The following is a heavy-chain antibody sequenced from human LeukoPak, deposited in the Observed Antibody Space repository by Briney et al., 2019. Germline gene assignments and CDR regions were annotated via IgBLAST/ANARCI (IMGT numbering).Heavy chain of an antibody. Sequence: SETLSLTCTVSGGSISSYYWSWIRQPPGKGLEWIGYIYYSGSTNYNPSLKSRVTISVDTSKNQFSLRLSSVTAADTAVYYCARVIAAAGTGGWFDPWGQGTPVTVSS. CDR1: GGSISSYY. V-gene: IGHV4-59*01. D-gene: IGHD6-13*01. J-gene: IGHJ5*02. CDR2: IYYSGST. CDR3: ARVIAAAGTGGWFDP.